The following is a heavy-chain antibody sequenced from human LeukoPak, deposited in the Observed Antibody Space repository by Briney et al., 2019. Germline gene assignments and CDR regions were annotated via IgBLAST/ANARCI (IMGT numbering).Heavy chain of an antibody. V-gene: IGHV3-23*01. J-gene: IGHJ4*02. CDR2: VSGGGSST. CDR1: GFTFSNYN. D-gene: IGHD6-13*01. Sequence: GGSLRLSCAASGFTFSNYNMNWVRQAPGKGLEWVSGVSGGGSSTYYADSVKGRFTISRDNSKNMLYLQMNSLRAEDTAVYYCAKDLYTSRYACCFDYWAREPWSPSPQ. CDR3: AKDLYTSRYACCFDY.